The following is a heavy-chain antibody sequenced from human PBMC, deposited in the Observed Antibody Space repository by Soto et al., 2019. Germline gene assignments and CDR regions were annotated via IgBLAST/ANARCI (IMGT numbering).Heavy chain of an antibody. V-gene: IGHV3-30*18. CDR1: GFTFSSYG. Sequence: PGGSLRLSCAASGFTFSSYGMHWVRQAPGKGLEWVAVISYDGSNKYYADSVKGRFTISGDNSKNTLYLQMNSLRAEDTAVYYCAKDAAPATLYYYYYYGMDVWGQGTTVTVSS. CDR3: AKDAAPATLYYYYYYGMDV. CDR2: ISYDGSNK. J-gene: IGHJ6*02. D-gene: IGHD2-15*01.